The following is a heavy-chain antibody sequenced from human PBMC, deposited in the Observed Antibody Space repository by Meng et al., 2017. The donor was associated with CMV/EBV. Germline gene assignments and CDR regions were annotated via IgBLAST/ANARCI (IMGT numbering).Heavy chain of an antibody. Sequence: SPTCLTYGASLNHSNWILFRQPPGQGWEWIGLTQVIGHTVSTPSLKSRVTVSIDASKSKFSLTLNSVTAADTATYYCAGSRPGGGACDYWGQGILVTVSS. V-gene: IGHV4-4*07. CDR3: AGSRPGGGACDY. D-gene: IGHD3-16*01. J-gene: IGHJ4*02. CDR2: TQVIGHT. CDR1: GASLNHSN.